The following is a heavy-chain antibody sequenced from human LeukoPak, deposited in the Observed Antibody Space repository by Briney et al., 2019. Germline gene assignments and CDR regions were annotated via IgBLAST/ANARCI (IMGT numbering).Heavy chain of an antibody. J-gene: IGHJ4*02. D-gene: IGHD6-19*01. CDR1: GFTFSTYA. V-gene: IGHV3-30*04. CDR3: VRDRFHSCGWYWYFDY. Sequence: GGSLRLSCAASGFTFSTYAIHWVRQAPGKGLEWVVVISYDGRIKYYADSVKGRFTISRDNSKNTLYLQMNSLRAEDTAVYYCVRDRFHSCGWYWYFDYWGQGTLVTVSS. CDR2: ISYDGRIK.